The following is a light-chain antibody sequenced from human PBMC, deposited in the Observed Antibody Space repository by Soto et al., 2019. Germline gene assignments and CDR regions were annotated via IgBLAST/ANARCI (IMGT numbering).Light chain of an antibody. Sequence: DIQMTQSPSTLSASAGDRVTITCQASQSISPYLAWYQQKPGKAPKLLIYMASSLQSGVPSRFSGGGSGTEFTLTISSLQPDDFPTYYCQQSNSYPWTFGQGTQVDIK. J-gene: IGKJ1*01. CDR3: QQSNSYPWT. V-gene: IGKV1-5*03. CDR1: QSISPY. CDR2: MAS.